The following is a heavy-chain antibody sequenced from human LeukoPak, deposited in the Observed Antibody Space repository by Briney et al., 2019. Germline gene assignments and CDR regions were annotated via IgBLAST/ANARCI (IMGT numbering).Heavy chain of an antibody. V-gene: IGHV1-8*01. D-gene: IGHD4-23*01. CDR3: ARERATVVTHDAFDI. Sequence: ASVKVSCKASGYTFTSYDINWLRQATGQGLEWMGWMNPNSGNTGYAQKFQGRVTMTRNTSISTAYMELSSLRSEDTAVYYCARERATVVTHDAFDIWGQGTMVTVSS. CDR2: MNPNSGNT. J-gene: IGHJ3*02. CDR1: GYTFTSYD.